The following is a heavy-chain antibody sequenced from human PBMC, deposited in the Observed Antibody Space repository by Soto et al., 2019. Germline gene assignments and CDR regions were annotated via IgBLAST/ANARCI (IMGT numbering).Heavy chain of an antibody. Sequence: GGSLRLSCISSGFTFRTYTMNWVRQAPGKGLEWVSGIRGFSPYTFYAESVKGRFTISRDNAKNSLYLQMDSLRAEDTAVYYCASDRGYDAHDYYYNAMDVWGKGTTGTVSS. D-gene: IGHD3-10*01. J-gene: IGHJ6*04. CDR2: IRGFSPYT. V-gene: IGHV3-21*01. CDR3: ASDRGYDAHDYYYNAMDV. CDR1: GFTFRTYT.